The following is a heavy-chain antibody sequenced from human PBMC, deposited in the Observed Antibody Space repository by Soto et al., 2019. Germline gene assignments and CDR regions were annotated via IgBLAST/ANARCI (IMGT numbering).Heavy chain of an antibody. V-gene: IGHV3-15*07. CDR1: GFSFTNAW. CDR2: IKSNSDGGAT. J-gene: IGHJ4*02. CDR3: TTVFDSSGPL. D-gene: IGHD6-19*01. Sequence: PGGSLRLSCAASGFSFTNAWMNWVRQAPGKGLEWVGRIKSNSDGGATDYAAPVKGRFIISRDDSKNTLYLQMNSLKTDDTAVYYCTTVFDSSGPLWGQGTLVTVSS.